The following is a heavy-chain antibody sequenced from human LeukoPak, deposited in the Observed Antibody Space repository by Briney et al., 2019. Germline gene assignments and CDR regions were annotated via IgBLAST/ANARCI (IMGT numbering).Heavy chain of an antibody. CDR3: XXXXXXXILTDDYISYYMDV. CDR2: ISSSGSTI. V-gene: IGHV3-48*03. Sequence: GGSLRLSCAASGFTFSSYEMNWVRQAPGKGLEWVSYISSSGSTIYYADSVKGRFTISRDNAKNSLYLQMNSLRAEDTAVYYXXXXXXXXILTDDYISYYMDVWGQGTTVTISS. J-gene: IGHJ6*03. CDR1: GFTFSSYE. D-gene: IGHD4-11*01.